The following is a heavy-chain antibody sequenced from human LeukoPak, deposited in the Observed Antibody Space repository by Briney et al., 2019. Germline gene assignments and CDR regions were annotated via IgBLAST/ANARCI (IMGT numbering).Heavy chain of an antibody. V-gene: IGHV4-61*08. CDR3: AREGVAGPYCSGGRCYYYYYGLEV. Sequence: PSETLSLTCCVSVGTVSVGGYYGGWIRQAPGKRLEWIGYIYYTGSTDYNPSLKSRVTMSVDTSKNQFSLRLSSVTAAGTAVYYCAREGVAGPYCSGGRCYYYYYGLEVWGQGTTVTVSS. J-gene: IGHJ6*02. CDR2: IYYTGST. CDR1: VGTVSVGGYY. D-gene: IGHD2-15*01.